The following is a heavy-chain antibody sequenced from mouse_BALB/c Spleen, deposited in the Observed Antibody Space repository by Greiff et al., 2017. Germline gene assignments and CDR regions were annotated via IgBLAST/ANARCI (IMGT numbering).Heavy chain of an antibody. J-gene: IGHJ4*01. CDR3: ARPMITTTMDY. Sequence: VQPQQPGAELVKPGASVKLSCKASGYTFTSYWMHWVKQRPGQGLEWIGEINPSNGRTNYNEKFKSKATLTVDKSSSTAYMQLSSLTSEDSAVYYCARPMITTTMDYWGQGTSVTVSS. D-gene: IGHD2-4*01. V-gene: IGHV1S81*02. CDR2: INPSNGRT. CDR1: GYTFTSYW.